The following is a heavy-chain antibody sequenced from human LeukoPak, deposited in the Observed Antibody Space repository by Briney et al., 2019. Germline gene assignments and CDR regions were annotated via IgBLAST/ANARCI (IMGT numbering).Heavy chain of an antibody. D-gene: IGHD1-26*01. CDR2: IYYSGST. CDR3: ARQTVGALYGMDV. V-gene: IGHV4-39*01. Sequence: SETLSLTCTVSGGSISSSSYYWGWLRQPPGTGLEWIGSIYYSGSTYYNPSLKSRVTISVDTSKNQFSLKLSSVTAADTAVYYCARQTVGALYGMDVWGQGPTVSVSS. CDR1: GGSISSSSYY. J-gene: IGHJ6*02.